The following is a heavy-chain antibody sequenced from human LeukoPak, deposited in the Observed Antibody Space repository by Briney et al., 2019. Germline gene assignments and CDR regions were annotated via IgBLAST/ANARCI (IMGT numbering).Heavy chain of an antibody. CDR2: IGNNGDTT. CDR3: ARWGSYYNFDY. V-gene: IGHV3-64*01. Sequence: GGSLRLSCGVSGFSISRYSMHWVRQAPGKGLEYVSAIGNNGDTTYYANSVRGRFTISRDNSKNTLYLQMGSLGAEDMAVYYCARWGSYYNFDYWGQGTLVAVSS. J-gene: IGHJ4*02. CDR1: GFSISRYS. D-gene: IGHD1-26*01.